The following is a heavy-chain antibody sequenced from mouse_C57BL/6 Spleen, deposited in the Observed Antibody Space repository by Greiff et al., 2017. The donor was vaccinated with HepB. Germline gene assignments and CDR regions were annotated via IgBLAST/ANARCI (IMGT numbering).Heavy chain of an antibody. D-gene: IGHD1-1*01. CDR3: ARRNYYGSSYEYFDV. Sequence: VHVKQSGPELVKPGDSVKISCKASGYSFTGYFMNWVMQSHGKSLEWIGRINPYNGDTFYNQKFKGKATLTVDKSSSTAHMELRSLTSEDSAVYYCARRNYYGSSYEYFDVWGTGTTVTVSS. V-gene: IGHV1-20*01. J-gene: IGHJ1*03. CDR1: GYSFTGYF. CDR2: INPYNGDT.